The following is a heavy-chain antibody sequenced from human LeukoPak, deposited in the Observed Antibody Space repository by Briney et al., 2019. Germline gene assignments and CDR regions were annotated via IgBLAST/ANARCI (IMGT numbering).Heavy chain of an antibody. D-gene: IGHD2-15*01. J-gene: IGHJ4*02. CDR3: ARDIVVVVPTTVGSDY. CDR1: GFTFSRYE. Sequence: GGSLRLSCAASGFTFSRYEMNWVRQAPGKGLEWVSYISRSGSGIYYADSVRGRFTISRDNAKNSLYLQMNSLRVEDTAVYYCARDIVVVVPTTVGSDYWGQGTLVTVSS. CDR2: ISRSGSGI. V-gene: IGHV3-48*03.